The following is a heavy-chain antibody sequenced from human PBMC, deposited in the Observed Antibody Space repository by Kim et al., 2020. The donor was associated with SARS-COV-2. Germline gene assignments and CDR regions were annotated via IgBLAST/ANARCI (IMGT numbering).Heavy chain of an antibody. CDR1: GFTFSSYA. Sequence: GGSLRLSCAASGFTFSSYAMHWVRQAPGKGLEWVAVISYDGSNKYYADSVKGRFTISRDNSKNTLYLQMNSLRAEDTAVYYCARDRNYYHSSGYYYPRYYYYYGMDVWGQGTTVTVSS. V-gene: IGHV3-30-3*01. J-gene: IGHJ6*02. D-gene: IGHD3-22*01. CDR2: ISYDGSNK. CDR3: ARDRNYYHSSGYYYPRYYYYYGMDV.